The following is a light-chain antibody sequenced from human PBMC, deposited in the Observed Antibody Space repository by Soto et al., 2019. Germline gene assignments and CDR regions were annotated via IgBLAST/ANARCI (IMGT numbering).Light chain of an antibody. CDR1: QSVSSN. V-gene: IGKV3-15*01. CDR2: GAS. J-gene: IGKJ5*01. Sequence: EIVMTQSPDILSVSPGERATLSCRASQSVSSNLAWYQQKPGQSPRLLIYGASTRATGIPVRFSGSGSGTEFTLTISSLQSEDFAVYYCQQYGSSAITFGQGTRLEIK. CDR3: QQYGSSAIT.